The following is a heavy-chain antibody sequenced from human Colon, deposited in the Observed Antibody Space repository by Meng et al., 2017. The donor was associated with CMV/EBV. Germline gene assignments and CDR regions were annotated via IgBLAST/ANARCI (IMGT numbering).Heavy chain of an antibody. CDR3: ATGGGTQAAALGVFDF. D-gene: IGHD6-25*01. CDR2: ISSDGSDK. Sequence: GITVQSHGLFWVRQAPGKGLEWVASISSDGSDKFYADSVKGRFLISRDNSKNTQFLEMTSLKDEDTALYFCATGGGTQAAALGVFDFWGQGTLVTVSS. V-gene: IGHV3-33*07. CDR1: GITVQSHG. J-gene: IGHJ4*02.